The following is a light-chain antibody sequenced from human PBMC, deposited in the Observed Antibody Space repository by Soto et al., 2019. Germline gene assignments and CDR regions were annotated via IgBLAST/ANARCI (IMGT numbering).Light chain of an antibody. CDR1: SSDVGAYNF. CDR3: SSFTSGSTL. CDR2: EVS. V-gene: IGLV2-14*01. Sequence: QSVLTQPASVSGSPGQSIAISCTGTSSDVGAYNFVSWYQQHPGKAPKLMIYEVSNRPSGVSSRFSGSKSGNTASLTISGLQPEDEADYYCSSFTSGSTLFGTGTKLTVL. J-gene: IGLJ1*01.